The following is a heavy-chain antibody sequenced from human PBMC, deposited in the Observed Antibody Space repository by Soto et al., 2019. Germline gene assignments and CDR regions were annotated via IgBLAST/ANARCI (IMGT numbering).Heavy chain of an antibody. Sequence: GYLRLSCAASGFTFSSYAMSWVRQAPGKGLEWVSAISGSGGSTYYADSVKGRFTISRDNSKNTLYLHMNSLRAEDTAVYYCAKSGYGSVSYYATHYYYGMDVWGQGTTVTVSS. V-gene: IGHV3-23*01. J-gene: IGHJ6*02. D-gene: IGHD3-10*01. CDR1: GFTFSSYA. CDR3: AKSGYGSVSYYATHYYYGMDV. CDR2: ISGSGGST.